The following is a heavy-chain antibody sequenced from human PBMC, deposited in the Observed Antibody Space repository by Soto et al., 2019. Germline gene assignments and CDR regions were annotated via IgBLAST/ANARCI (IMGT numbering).Heavy chain of an antibody. J-gene: IGHJ4*02. V-gene: IGHV4-4*02. CDR1: GGSISGGKW. CDR2: IYLSGST. Sequence: PSETLSLTCAVSGGSISGGKWWSWVRQPPGKGLEWIGEIYLSGSTNYNPSLKSRVTLSVDTSKNQFSLKVTSVTAADTAVYYCAREGLKPYNLDLWGQGAQVTVSS. CDR3: AREGLKPYNLDL. D-gene: IGHD5-18*01.